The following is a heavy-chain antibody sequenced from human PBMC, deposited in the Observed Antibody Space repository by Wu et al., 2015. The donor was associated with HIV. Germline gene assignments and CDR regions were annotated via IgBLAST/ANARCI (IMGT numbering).Heavy chain of an antibody. CDR3: ARRPLKYSGSPGNPDVFDI. CDR2: ISAYNGNT. J-gene: IGHJ3*02. Sequence: QVQLVQSGAEVKKPGASVKVSCKASGYTFTSYGISWVRQAPGQGLEWMGWISAYNGNTNYAQKLQGRVTMTTDTSTSTAYMELRSLRSDDTAVYYCARRPLKYSGSPGNPDVFDIVGPRDKWSPSL. V-gene: IGHV1-18*01. D-gene: IGHD1-26*01. CDR1: GYTFTSYG.